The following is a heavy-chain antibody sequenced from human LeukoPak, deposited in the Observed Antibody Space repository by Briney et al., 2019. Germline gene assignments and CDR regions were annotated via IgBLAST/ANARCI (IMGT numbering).Heavy chain of an antibody. CDR2: TYYSGST. D-gene: IGHD3-10*01. Sequence: SQTLSLTCTVSARSLSSYYWSWIRQPPGKGLEWIGYTYYSGSTNYNPSLKSRVTISVDTSKNQFSLKLSSVTAADTAVYYCARASRGFGELYRPYNWFDPWGQGTLVTVSS. V-gene: IGHV4-59*01. CDR1: ARSLSSYY. J-gene: IGHJ5*02. CDR3: ARASRGFGELYRPYNWFDP.